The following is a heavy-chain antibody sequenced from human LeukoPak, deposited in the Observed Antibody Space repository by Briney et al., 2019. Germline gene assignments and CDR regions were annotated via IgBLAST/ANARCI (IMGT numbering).Heavy chain of an antibody. CDR2: ISTSSSYI. CDR1: GFTFSSYS. V-gene: IGHV3-21*01. Sequence: GGSLRLSCTASGFTFSSYSMNWVRQAPGKGLEWVSSISTSSSYIYYADSVKGRFTISRDNARNSLYLQMNTLRAEDTAVYYCATIEAVRFHYWGQGTLVTVSS. CDR3: ATIEAVRFHY. J-gene: IGHJ4*02. D-gene: IGHD4-17*01.